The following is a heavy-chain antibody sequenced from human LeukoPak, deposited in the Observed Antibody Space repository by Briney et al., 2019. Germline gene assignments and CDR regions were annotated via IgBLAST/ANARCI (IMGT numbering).Heavy chain of an antibody. CDR2: INPSGGST. J-gene: IGHJ2*01. Sequence: ASVKVSCKASGYTFTSYYIHWVRQAPGQGLEWMGIINPSGGSTSYAQKFQGRVTMTRDTSKNQFSLKLSSVTAADTAVYYCARNLLWYNTYWYFDLWGRGTLVTVSS. V-gene: IGHV1-46*01. CDR1: GYTFTSYY. CDR3: ARNLLWYNTYWYFDL. D-gene: IGHD3-10*01.